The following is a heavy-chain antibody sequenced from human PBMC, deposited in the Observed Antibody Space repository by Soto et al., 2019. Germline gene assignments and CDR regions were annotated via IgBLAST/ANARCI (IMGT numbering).Heavy chain of an antibody. CDR1: GGSISSSSHY. CDR2: IYYSGST. CDR3: ASLYYDFWSGYYAGWFDP. V-gene: IGHV4-39*01. Sequence: SETLSLTCTVSGGSISSSSHYWGWIRQPPGKGLEWIGSIYYSGSTYYNPSLKSRVTISVDTSKNQFSLKLSSVTAADTAVYYCASLYYDFWSGYYAGWFDPWGQGTLVTVSS. J-gene: IGHJ5*02. D-gene: IGHD3-3*01.